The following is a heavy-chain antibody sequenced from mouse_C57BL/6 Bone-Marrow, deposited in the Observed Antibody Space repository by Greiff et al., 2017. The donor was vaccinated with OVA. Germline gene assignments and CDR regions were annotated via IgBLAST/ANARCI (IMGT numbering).Heavy chain of an antibody. CDR2: IDPSASYT. CDR3: ARGEDYYAMDY. Sequence: QVQLQQPGAELVRPGTSVKLSCKASGYTFTSYWMHWVQQRPGQGLEWIGVIDPSASYTNYNQQFKGKATLTVDTSSSTAYMQLSSLTSGVSAVYDCARGEDYYAMDYWGQGTSVTVSS. J-gene: IGHJ4*01. V-gene: IGHV1-59*01. CDR1: GYTFTSYW.